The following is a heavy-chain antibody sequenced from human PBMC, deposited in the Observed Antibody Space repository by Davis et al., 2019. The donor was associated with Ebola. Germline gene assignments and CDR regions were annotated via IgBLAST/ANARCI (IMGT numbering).Heavy chain of an antibody. J-gene: IGHJ3*02. CDR3: ARHWGRSFDM. CDR2: IHHSGST. D-gene: IGHD7-27*01. Sequence: MPSETLSLTCAVYGASFSAHFWSWIRQPPGQGLEWIGEIHHSGSTKRNPSLRSRVTISPDTSKNQFSLKLSSVTAADTAVYYCARHWGRSFDMWGQGTVVTVSS. CDR1: GASFSAHF. V-gene: IGHV4-34*01.